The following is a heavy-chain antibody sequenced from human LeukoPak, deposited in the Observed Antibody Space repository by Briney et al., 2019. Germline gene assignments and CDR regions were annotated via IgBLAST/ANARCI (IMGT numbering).Heavy chain of an antibody. V-gene: IGHV4-30-2*01. D-gene: IGHD6-19*01. CDR2: IYHSGST. Sequence: SQTLSLTCAVSGGSISSGGYSWSWIRQPPGKGLEWIGYIYHSGSTYYNPSLKSRVTISVDRSKNQFSLKLSSVTAADTAVYYCAREGPIAVAGYWFDPWGQGTLVTVSS. J-gene: IGHJ5*02. CDR3: AREGPIAVAGYWFDP. CDR1: GGSISSGGYS.